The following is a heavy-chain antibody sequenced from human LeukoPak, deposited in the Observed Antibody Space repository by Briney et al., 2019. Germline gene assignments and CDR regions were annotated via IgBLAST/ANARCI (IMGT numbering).Heavy chain of an antibody. CDR3: ARHSYCSSTSCLYYYYYYMDV. CDR2: INHSGST. CDR1: GGSFSGYY. J-gene: IGHJ6*03. V-gene: IGHV4-34*01. D-gene: IGHD2-2*01. Sequence: SETLSLTCAVYGGSFSGYYWSWIRQPPGKGLEWIGEINHSGSTNYNPSLKSRVTISVDTSKNQFSLKLSSVTAADTAVYYCARHSYCSSTSCLYYYYYYMDVWGKGTTVTISS.